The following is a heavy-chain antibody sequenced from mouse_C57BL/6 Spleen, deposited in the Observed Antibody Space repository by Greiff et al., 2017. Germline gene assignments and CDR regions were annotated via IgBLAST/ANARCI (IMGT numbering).Heavy chain of an antibody. J-gene: IGHJ2*01. V-gene: IGHV1-50*01. CDR2: IDPSDSYT. CDR3: ARRSYYYGTNFDY. Sequence: QVQLQQPGAELVKPGASVTLSCKASGYTFTSYWMQWVKQRPGQGLEWIGEIDPSDSYTNYNQKFKGKATLTVDTSSSTAYMQRSSLTSEDSAVYYCARRSYYYGTNFDYWGQGTTLTVSS. CDR1: GYTFTSYW. D-gene: IGHD1-1*01.